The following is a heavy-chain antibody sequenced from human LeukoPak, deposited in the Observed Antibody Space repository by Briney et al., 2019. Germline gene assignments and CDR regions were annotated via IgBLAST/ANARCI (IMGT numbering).Heavy chain of an antibody. CDR2: MNPNSGNT. CDR3: ARGWLGARTNWFDP. D-gene: IGHD3-9*01. CDR1: GYTFTSYD. J-gene: IGHJ5*02. Sequence: VASVKVSCKASGYTFTSYDINWVRQATGQGLEWLGWMNPNSGNTGYAQKFQGRVTMTRNTSISTAYMELSSLRSEDTAVYYCARGWLGARTNWFDPWGQGTLVTVSS. V-gene: IGHV1-8*01.